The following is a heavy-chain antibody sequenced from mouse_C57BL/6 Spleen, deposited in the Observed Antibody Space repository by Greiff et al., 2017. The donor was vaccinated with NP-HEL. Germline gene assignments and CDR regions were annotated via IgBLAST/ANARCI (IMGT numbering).Heavy chain of an antibody. D-gene: IGHD1-1*01. CDR3: ARDDSSRPWFAY. CDR1: GYTFTSYW. CDR2: IYPSDSET. V-gene: IGHV1-61*01. Sequence: VQLQQPGAELVRPGSSVKLSCKASGYTFTSYWMDWVKQRPGQGLEWIGNIYPSDSETHYNQKLKDKAILTVDKSTSAAYIQLSSLTSENSAVYYCARDDSSRPWFAYWGQGTLVTVSA. J-gene: IGHJ3*01.